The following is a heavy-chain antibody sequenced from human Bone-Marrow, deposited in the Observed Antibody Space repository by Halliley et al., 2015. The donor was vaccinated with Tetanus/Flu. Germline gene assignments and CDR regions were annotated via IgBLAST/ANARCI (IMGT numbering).Heavy chain of an antibody. CDR3: AKDWFYGYGFDS. J-gene: IGHJ4*02. CDR2: ISDSGAST. Sequence: SLRLSCAASGFTFNNYAMNWVRQAPGKGLEWVSTISDSGASTYYADSVKGRFTISRDNSKNTLDLQMSSLRADDTAVYYCAKDWFYGYGFDSWGQGTLVTVSS. V-gene: IGHV3-23*01. D-gene: IGHD5-12*01. CDR1: GFTFNNYA.